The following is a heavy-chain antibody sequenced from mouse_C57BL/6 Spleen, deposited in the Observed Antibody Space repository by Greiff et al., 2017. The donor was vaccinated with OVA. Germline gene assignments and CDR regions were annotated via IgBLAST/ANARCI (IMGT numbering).Heavy chain of an antibody. CDR1: GYAFSSYW. V-gene: IGHV1-80*01. CDR3: ARMTDEGYYFDY. CDR2: IYPGDGDT. J-gene: IGHJ2*01. Sequence: VKLQESGAELLKPGASVKISCKASGYAFSSYWMNWVKQRPGKGLEWIGQIYPGDGDTTYNGKFKGKATLTADKSSSTAYMQLSSLTSEDSAVYFCARMTDEGYYFDYWGQGTTLTVSS.